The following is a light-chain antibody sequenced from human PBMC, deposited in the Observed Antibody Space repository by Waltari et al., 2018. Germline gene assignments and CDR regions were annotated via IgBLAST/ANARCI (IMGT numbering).Light chain of an antibody. CDR3: LLYHSGALV. Sequence: TVVNQEPSLTVSPRGTVTLTCASSTGAVTSNSYPNWFQQKPGQAPRSLIYHTSNKHSWTPARFSGSLSGGKAALTLSGVQPEDEADYYCLLYHSGALVFGGGTKLTVL. CDR2: HTS. V-gene: IGLV7-43*01. CDR1: TGAVTSNSY. J-gene: IGLJ3*02.